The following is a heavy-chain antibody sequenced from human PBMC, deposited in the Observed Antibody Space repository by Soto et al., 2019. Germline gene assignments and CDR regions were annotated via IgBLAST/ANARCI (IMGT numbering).Heavy chain of an antibody. CDR1: GFTFSSYA. V-gene: IGHV3-23*01. Sequence: GGSLRLSCAASGFTFSSYAMSWVRQAPGKGLEWVSAISGSGGSTYYADSVKGRFTISRDNSKNTLYLQMNSLRAEDTAVYYCTTDSYITILIIRFAYWGHGTLVTISS. CDR2: ISGSGGST. CDR3: TTDSYITILIIRFAY. D-gene: IGHD1-20*01. J-gene: IGHJ4*01.